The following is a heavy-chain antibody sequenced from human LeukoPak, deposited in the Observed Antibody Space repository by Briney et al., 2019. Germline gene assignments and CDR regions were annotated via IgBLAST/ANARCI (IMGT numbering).Heavy chain of an antibody. V-gene: IGHV4-61*03. J-gene: IGHJ4*02. CDR3: ARLSRMAAGGPFYFDF. D-gene: IGHD6-13*01. CDR1: DGSVSSGDYY. CDR2: LYYSGTT. Sequence: KPSETLSLTCTVYDGSVSSGDYYWNWIRQPPGKGLEWIGYLYYSGTTKYNPSLKSRVSMSVDTSKNHFSLTLTSVAAADTAVYYCARLSRMAAGGPFYFDFWGQGTLVTVSS.